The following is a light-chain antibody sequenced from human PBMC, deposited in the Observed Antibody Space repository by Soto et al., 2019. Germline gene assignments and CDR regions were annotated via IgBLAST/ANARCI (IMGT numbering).Light chain of an antibody. J-gene: IGLJ2*01. CDR3: SSCTSSSTNVV. V-gene: IGLV2-14*01. Sequence: QSVLTQPASVSGSPGQSITISCTGTSSDVGGYNYVSWYQQHPGKAPKLMIYEVSNRPSGVSNRFSGSKSGNTASLTISGLQAEDEADYYCSSCTSSSTNVVFGGGTQLTVL. CDR2: EVS. CDR1: SSDVGGYNY.